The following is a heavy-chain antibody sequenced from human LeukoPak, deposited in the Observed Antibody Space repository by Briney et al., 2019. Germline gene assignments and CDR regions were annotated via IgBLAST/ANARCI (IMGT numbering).Heavy chain of an antibody. CDR2: IYYSGSP. CDR3: ARWILYDYGDYGLDY. J-gene: IGHJ4*02. D-gene: IGHD4-17*01. CDR1: GGSISSSSYY. V-gene: IGHV4-39*07. Sequence: PSETLSLTCTVSGGSISSSSYYWGWIRQPPGKGLEWIGSIYYSGSPYYNPSLKSRVTISVDTSKNQFSLKLSSVTAADTAVYYCARWILYDYGDYGLDYWGQGTLVTVSS.